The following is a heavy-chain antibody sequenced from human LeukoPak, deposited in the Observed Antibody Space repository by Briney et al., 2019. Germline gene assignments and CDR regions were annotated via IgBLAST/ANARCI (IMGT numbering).Heavy chain of an antibody. CDR1: GFTFSDYA. CDR3: AKLIPAVDCSRTSCYGFDY. CDR2: ISDSGGNT. D-gene: IGHD2-2*01. J-gene: IGHJ4*02. Sequence: PGGSLRLSCAASGFTFSDYAMTWVRQAAGKGLEWVSSISDSGGNTYYADSVKGRFTISRDNSKNTLYLHMNSLRAEDTAVYYCAKLIPAVDCSRTSCYGFDYWGQGTLVTVSS. V-gene: IGHV3-23*01.